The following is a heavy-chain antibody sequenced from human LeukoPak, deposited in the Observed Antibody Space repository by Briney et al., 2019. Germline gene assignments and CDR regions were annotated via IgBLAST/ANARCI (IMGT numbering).Heavy chain of an antibody. CDR1: GYTFTTYG. CDR3: ARDQMGGSYYGYFQH. D-gene: IGHD1-26*01. J-gene: IGHJ1*01. V-gene: IGHV1-18*01. Sequence: ASVKVSCTASGYTFTTYGISRVRQAPGQGLEWMGWISAYNGNTKYAQKLQGRVTMTTDTSTSTAYMDLKSLRSDDTAVYYCARDQMGGSYYGYFQHWGQGTLVTVSS. CDR2: ISAYNGNT.